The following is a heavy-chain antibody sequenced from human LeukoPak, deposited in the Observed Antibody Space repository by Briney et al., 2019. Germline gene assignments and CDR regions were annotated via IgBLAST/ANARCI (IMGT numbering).Heavy chain of an antibody. CDR3: ARVPPRYSSSWYNY. D-gene: IGHD6-13*01. Sequence: GGSLRLSCAASGFTVNSNYMNWVRQAPGKGLEWVSVIYSGGSTYYADSVKGRFTISRDNSKNTLYLQMNSLRAEDTAVYYCARVPPRYSSSWYNYWGQGTLVTVSS. V-gene: IGHV3-53*01. CDR1: GFTVNSNY. J-gene: IGHJ4*02. CDR2: IYSGGST.